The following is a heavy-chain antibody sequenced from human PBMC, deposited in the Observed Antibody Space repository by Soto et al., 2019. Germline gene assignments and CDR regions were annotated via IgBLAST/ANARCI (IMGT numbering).Heavy chain of an antibody. Sequence: SETLSLSCTVSGGSISSYYWSWIRQPPGKGLEWIGYIYYSGSTNYNPSLKSRVTISVDTSKNQFSLKQSSVTAADTAVYYCARGSVAGFDYWGQGTLVTVSA. D-gene: IGHD6-19*01. CDR3: ARGSVAGFDY. CDR2: IYYSGST. CDR1: GGSISSYY. V-gene: IGHV4-59*01. J-gene: IGHJ4*02.